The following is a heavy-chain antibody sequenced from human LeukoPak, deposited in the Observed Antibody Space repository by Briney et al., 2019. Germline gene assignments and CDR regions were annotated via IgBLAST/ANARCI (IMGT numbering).Heavy chain of an antibody. J-gene: IGHJ4*02. V-gene: IGHV4-34*01. CDR1: GGSFSGYY. CDR3: ARGTAWIQLWFSSNYFDY. Sequence: SETLSLTCAVYGGSFSGYYWSWIRQPPGTGLEWMGEINHSGSTNYNPSLKSRVTISVDTSKNQFSLKLSSVTAADTAVYYCARGTAWIQLWFSSNYFDYWGQGTLVTVSS. D-gene: IGHD5-18*01. CDR2: INHSGST.